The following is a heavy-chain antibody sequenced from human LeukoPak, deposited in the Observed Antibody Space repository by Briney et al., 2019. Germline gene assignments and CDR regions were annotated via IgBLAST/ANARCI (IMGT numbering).Heavy chain of an antibody. CDR2: ISSSSSTI. Sequence: HPWGSLRLSCAASGFTFSSYSMNWVRQALGKGLEWVSYISSSSSTIYYADSVKGRFTISRDNAKNSLYLQMNSLRAEDTAVYYCARGPGLLLGAFDIWGQGTMVTVSS. D-gene: IGHD3-22*01. J-gene: IGHJ3*02. CDR3: ARGPGLLLGAFDI. V-gene: IGHV3-48*04. CDR1: GFTFSSYS.